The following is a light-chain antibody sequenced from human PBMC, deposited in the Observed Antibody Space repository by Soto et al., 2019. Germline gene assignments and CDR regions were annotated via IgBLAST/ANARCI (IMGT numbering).Light chain of an antibody. CDR2: AAS. CDR1: QGISNY. CDR3: QKYNSAPRR. J-gene: IGKJ1*01. V-gene: IGKV1-27*01. Sequence: DIQMTQSPSSLSASVGDRVTITCRASQGISNYLAWYQQKPGKVPKLLIYAASTLQSGVPSRFSGSGSGTDSTLTISSLQPEDVATYYCQKYNSAPRRFGQGTKVEIK.